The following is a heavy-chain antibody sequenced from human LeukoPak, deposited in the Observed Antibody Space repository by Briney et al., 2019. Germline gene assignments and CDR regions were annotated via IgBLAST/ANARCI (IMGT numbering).Heavy chain of an antibody. Sequence: GASVKVSCKVSGYTLTELSMHWVRQAPGKGLEWMGGFDPEDGETIYAQKFQGRVTMTEDTSTDTAHMELSSLRSGDTAVYYCATNAAPYCGGDCYSPHFDYWGQGTLVTVSS. V-gene: IGHV1-24*01. CDR3: ATNAAPYCGGDCYSPHFDY. CDR1: GYTLTELS. J-gene: IGHJ4*02. CDR2: FDPEDGET. D-gene: IGHD2-21*02.